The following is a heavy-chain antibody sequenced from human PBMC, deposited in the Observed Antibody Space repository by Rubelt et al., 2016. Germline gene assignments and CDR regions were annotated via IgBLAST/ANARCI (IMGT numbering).Heavy chain of an antibody. D-gene: IGHD3-10*01. V-gene: IGHV1-18*01. CDR3: ARDPLPVRGVIMTPTH. CDR2: ISAYNGNT. Sequence: QVQLVQSGAEVKKPGASVKVSCKASGYTFTSYGISWVRQAPGQGLEWMGWISAYNGNTNYAPKLQCRVTMTTDTSTSTAYMELRSLRSDDTAVYYCARDPLPVRGVIMTPTHWGQGTLVTVSS. CDR1: GYTFTSYG. J-gene: IGHJ4*02.